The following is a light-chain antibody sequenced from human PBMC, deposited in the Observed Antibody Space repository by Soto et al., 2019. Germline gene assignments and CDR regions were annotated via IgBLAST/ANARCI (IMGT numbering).Light chain of an antibody. V-gene: IGLV1-40*01. Sequence: QSVLTQPPSVSGAPGQKVTISCTGTSSNIGAGSDVHWYQQIPGKAPKLVIYGNNNRPSGVPDRFSGSKSATSVFLAITDLHSEDEADYYCQSYDSRLRTSVFGGGTKLTVL. J-gene: IGLJ2*01. CDR3: QSYDSRLRTSV. CDR2: GNN. CDR1: SSNIGAGSD.